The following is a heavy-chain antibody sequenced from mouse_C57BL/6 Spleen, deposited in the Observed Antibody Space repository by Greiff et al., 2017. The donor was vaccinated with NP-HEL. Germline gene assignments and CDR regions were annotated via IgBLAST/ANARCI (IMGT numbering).Heavy chain of an antibody. Sequence: EVQGVESGGGLVKPGGSLKLSCAASGFTFSSYAMSWVRQTPEKRLEWVATISDGGSYTYYPDNVKGRFTISRDNAKNNLYLQMSHLKSEDTAMYYCARDADGNYGSYAMDYWGQGTSVTVSS. CDR3: ARDADGNYGSYAMDY. D-gene: IGHD2-1*01. J-gene: IGHJ4*01. V-gene: IGHV5-4*01. CDR1: GFTFSSYA. CDR2: ISDGGSYT.